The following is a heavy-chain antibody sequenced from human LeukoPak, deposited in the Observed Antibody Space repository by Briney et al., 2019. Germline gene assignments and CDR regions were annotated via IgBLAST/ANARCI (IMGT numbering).Heavy chain of an antibody. V-gene: IGHV4-34*01. Sequence: SETLSLTCAVYGGSFSGYYWSWIRQPPGKGLEWIGEINHSGSTNYNPSLKSRVTISVDTSKNQFSLKLSFVTAADTAVYYCARVGYYYDSSGYYNDYWGQGTLVTVSS. J-gene: IGHJ4*02. CDR1: GGSFSGYY. D-gene: IGHD3-22*01. CDR3: ARVGYYYDSSGYYNDY. CDR2: INHSGST.